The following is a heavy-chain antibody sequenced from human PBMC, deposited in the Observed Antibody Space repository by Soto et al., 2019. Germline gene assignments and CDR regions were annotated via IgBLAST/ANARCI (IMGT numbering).Heavy chain of an antibody. J-gene: IGHJ4*02. CDR2: IRSRANSYAT. V-gene: IGHV3-73*01. CDR3: TMTTVTTWGY. CDR1: GFTFSGSA. Sequence: EVPLVESGGGLVQPGGSLKLSFAASGFTFSGSAMHWVRQASGKGLEWVGRIRSRANSYATAYAASVKGRFTISRDDSKKTAYLQMNSLKNEDTAVYYCTMTTVTTWGYWGQGTLVTVSS. D-gene: IGHD4-17*01.